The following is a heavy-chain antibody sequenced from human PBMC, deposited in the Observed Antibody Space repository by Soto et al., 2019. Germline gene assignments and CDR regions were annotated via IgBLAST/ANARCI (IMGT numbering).Heavy chain of an antibody. J-gene: IGHJ4*02. D-gene: IGHD5-12*01. CDR1: GFPFDDYC. V-gene: IGHV3-9*01. CDR3: ARSLVEMATIDLGY. Sequence: GGSLRLSCASSGFPFDDYCMHWVRQAPGKGLEWVSGISWSGGSIAYADSVKGRFTISRDNAKNSLYLQMNSLRAEDTAVYYCARSLVEMATIDLGYWGQGTLVTVS. CDR2: ISWSGGSI.